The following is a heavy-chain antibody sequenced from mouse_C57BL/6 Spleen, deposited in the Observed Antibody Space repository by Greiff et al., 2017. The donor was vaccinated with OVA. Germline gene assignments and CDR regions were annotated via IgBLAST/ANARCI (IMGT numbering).Heavy chain of an antibody. CDR3: ARGTAQATFDY. CDR1: GYTFTSYW. D-gene: IGHD3-2*02. J-gene: IGHJ2*01. V-gene: IGHV1-61*01. Sequence: QVQLQQPGAELVRPGSSVKLSCKASGYTFTSYWLAWVTPRPGQGLEWIGNIYPSDSATHSTQKFKDKATLTVDTSSSTAYSQRSSLTSEDSAVYYCARGTAQATFDYWGQGTTLTVSS. CDR2: IYPSDSAT.